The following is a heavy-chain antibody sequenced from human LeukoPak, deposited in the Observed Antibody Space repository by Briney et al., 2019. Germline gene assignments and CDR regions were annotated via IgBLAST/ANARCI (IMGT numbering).Heavy chain of an antibody. CDR3: ARGGQNNWVYFDY. CDR2: IYPGDSDT. J-gene: IGHJ4*02. Sequence: GESLKISCKGSGYSFTTYWIVWVRQVPGKGLEWMGIIYPGDSDTRYSPSFQGQVTISADKSVNPAHLQWSSLKASDTAMYYCARGGQNNWVYFDYWGQGTLVTVSS. D-gene: IGHD1-20*01. CDR1: GYSFTTYW. V-gene: IGHV5-51*01.